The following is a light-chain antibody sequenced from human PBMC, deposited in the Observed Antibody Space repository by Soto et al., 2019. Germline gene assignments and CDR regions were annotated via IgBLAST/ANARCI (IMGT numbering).Light chain of an antibody. CDR3: QKYDSAPT. Sequence: DIQMTQSPSSLSASVGDRVTITCRASQGISNSLAWYQQKPGKVPHLLIHSASILQSGVPSRFSGSGSVTDFTLTISSLQPEDVATYYCQKYDSAPTFGQGTKVEIK. CDR2: SAS. CDR1: QGISNS. J-gene: IGKJ1*01. V-gene: IGKV1-27*01.